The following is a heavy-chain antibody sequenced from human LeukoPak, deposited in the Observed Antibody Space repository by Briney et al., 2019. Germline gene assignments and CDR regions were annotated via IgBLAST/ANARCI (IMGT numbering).Heavy chain of an antibody. CDR3: ARDYYDSSGSSWFDP. CDR2: IRYDGSNK. D-gene: IGHD3-22*01. V-gene: IGHV3-30*02. J-gene: IGHJ5*02. CDR1: GFTFSSYG. Sequence: GGSLRLSCAASGFTFSSYGIHWVRQAPGKGLEWVAFIRYDGSNKHYADSVKGRFTISRDNSKNTLYLQMNSLRAKDTALYYCARDYYDSSGSSWFDPWGQGTLVTVSS.